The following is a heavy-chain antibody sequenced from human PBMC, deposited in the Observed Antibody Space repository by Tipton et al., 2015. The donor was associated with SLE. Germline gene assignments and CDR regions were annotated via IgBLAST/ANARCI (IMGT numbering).Heavy chain of an antibody. CDR3: ARHYGSITILEWSNWFDP. J-gene: IGHJ5*02. V-gene: IGHV4-59*08. Sequence: TLSLTCTVSGGSISSYYWSWIRQPPGKGLEWIGSRHHGGSTYYNPSLKSRVTISVDTSKNQFSLKLSSVTAADTAVYYCARHYGSITILEWSNWFDPWGQGTLVTVSS. D-gene: IGHD3-3*01. CDR1: GGSISSYY. CDR2: RHHGGST.